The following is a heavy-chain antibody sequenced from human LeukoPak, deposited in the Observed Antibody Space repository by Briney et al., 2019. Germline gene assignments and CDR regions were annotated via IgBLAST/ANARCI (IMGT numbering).Heavy chain of an antibody. CDR3: ARGTMFYYYDSSGYYL. Sequence: GASVKVSCKASGYTFTGYYMHWARQAPGQGLEWMGIINPSGGSTSYAQKFQGRVTMTRDTSTSTAYMELSSLRSEDTAVYYCARGTMFYYYDSSGYYLWGQGTLVTVSS. V-gene: IGHV1-46*01. J-gene: IGHJ5*02. CDR2: INPSGGST. D-gene: IGHD3-22*01. CDR1: GYTFTGYY.